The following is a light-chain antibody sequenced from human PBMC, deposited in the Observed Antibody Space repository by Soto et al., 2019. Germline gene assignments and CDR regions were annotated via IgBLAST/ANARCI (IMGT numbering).Light chain of an antibody. CDR2: TSG. V-gene: IGKV1-39*01. CDR1: QRITTY. Sequence: IHVTQSPSSLSASVGDRVTITCRASQRITTYLNWYQQKPGEATKLLISTSGTLQRGVPSRFSGSVSGTDVTLTITSLQPADFATYFCQQTYSTPYTFGQGTTLEIK. J-gene: IGKJ2*01. CDR3: QQTYSTPYT.